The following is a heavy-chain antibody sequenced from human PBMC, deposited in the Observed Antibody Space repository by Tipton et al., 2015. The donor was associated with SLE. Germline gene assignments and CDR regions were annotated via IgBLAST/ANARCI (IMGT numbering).Heavy chain of an antibody. V-gene: IGHV1-18*01. CDR3: VRVRYKTSWHEEAY. J-gene: IGHJ4*02. Sequence: QLVQSGAEVKKPGASVKVSCKTSGYSFTSYDINWVRQATGQGLEWMGWISAYTGNTNYEQKFQGRVTMTTDTSTSTAHMELRSLRSDDTAVYYCVRVRYKTSWHEEAYWGQGTLVTVSS. CDR2: ISAYTGNT. CDR1: GYSFTSYD. D-gene: IGHD6-13*01.